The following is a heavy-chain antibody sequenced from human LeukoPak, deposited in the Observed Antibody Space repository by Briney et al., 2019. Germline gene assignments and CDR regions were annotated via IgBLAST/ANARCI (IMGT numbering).Heavy chain of an antibody. CDR1: GFMFSSNW. D-gene: IGHD5-24*01. V-gene: IGHV3-7*03. CDR3: AKEGRSLQTY. Sequence: GGSLRLSCAASGFMFSSNWMSWVRLAPGKGLEWVANIKEDGTETYYVDSVKGRFTISRDNAKNSLYLQMNSLRVEDTAVYYCAKEGRSLQTYWGQGTLVTVPS. J-gene: IGHJ4*02. CDR2: IKEDGTET.